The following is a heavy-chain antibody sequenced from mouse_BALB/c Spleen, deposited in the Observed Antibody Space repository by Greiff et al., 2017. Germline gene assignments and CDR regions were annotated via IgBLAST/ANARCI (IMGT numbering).Heavy chain of an antibody. J-gene: IGHJ4*01. CDR3: ARVRPYAMDY. CDR1: GFSLTSYG. CDR2: IWAGGST. V-gene: IGHV2-9*02. Sequence: VMLVESGPGLVAPSQSLSITCTVSGFSLTSYGVHWVRQPPGKGLEWLGVIWAGGSTNYNSALMSRLSISKDNSKSQVFLKMNSLQTDDTAMYHCARVRPYAMDYWGQGTSVTVSS.